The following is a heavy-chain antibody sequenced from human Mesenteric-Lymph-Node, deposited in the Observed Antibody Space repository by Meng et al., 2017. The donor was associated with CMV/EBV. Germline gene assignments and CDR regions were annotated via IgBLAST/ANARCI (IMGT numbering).Heavy chain of an antibody. CDR1: GGSC. V-gene: IGHV4-31*02. D-gene: IGHD2-15*01. CDR2: SYYGRSN. Sequence: GGSCWSWVRQHPGKGLGRVGESYYGRSNYYSKYLKRRVTISVDTSKSQFSLKLSSVTTASTSVDYWAGDHWSRYCSGGSCPVIDYWGQGTLVTVSS. CDR3: AGDHWSRYCSGGSCPVIDY. J-gene: IGHJ4*02.